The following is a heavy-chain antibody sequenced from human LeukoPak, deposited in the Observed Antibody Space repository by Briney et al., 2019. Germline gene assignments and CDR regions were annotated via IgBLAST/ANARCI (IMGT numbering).Heavy chain of an antibody. CDR3: ARVSYDFWSGHGGDYYYYMDV. Sequence: SVKVSCKLSGDTLTELSMHWVRQSPGKGLEWMGGIIPIFGTANYAQKFQGRVTITTDESTSTAYMELSSLRSEDTAVYYCARVSYDFWSGHGGDYYYYMDVWGKGTTVTVSS. J-gene: IGHJ6*03. D-gene: IGHD3-3*01. CDR2: IIPIFGTA. CDR1: GDTLTELS. V-gene: IGHV1-69*05.